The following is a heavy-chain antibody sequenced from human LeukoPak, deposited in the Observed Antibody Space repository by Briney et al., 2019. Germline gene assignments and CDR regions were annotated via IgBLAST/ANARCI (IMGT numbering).Heavy chain of an antibody. CDR3: ARLGDYGDRRAFDY. D-gene: IGHD4-17*01. J-gene: IGHJ4*02. V-gene: IGHV3-48*04. CDR1: GFTFSSYS. Sequence: PGGSLRLSCAASGFTFSSYSMNWVRQAPGKGLEWVSYISSSSSTIYYADSVKGRFTISRDNAKNSLYLQMNSLRAEDTAVYYCARLGDYGDRRAFDYWGQGTLVTVSP. CDR2: ISSSSSTI.